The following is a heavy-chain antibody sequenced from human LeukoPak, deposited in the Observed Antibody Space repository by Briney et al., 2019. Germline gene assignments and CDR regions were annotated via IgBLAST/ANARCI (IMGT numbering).Heavy chain of an antibody. D-gene: IGHD3-10*01. V-gene: IGHV4-34*01. CDR3: ARGRGSFYYGSGSPKPDY. Sequence: SETLSLTCAVYGGSFSGYYWSWIRQPPGKGLEWIGEINHSGSTNYNPSLKSRVTISVDTSKNQFSLKLSSVTAADTAVYYCARGRGSFYYGSGSPKPDYWGQGTLVTVSS. J-gene: IGHJ4*02. CDR1: GGSFSGYY. CDR2: INHSGST.